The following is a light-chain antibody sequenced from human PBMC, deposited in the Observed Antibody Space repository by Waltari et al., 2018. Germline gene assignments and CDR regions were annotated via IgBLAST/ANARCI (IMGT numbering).Light chain of an antibody. CDR1: QSVSSH. CDR3: QQYDTWPRT. Sequence: EKVMTQFPATLSVSPGERATLSCRASQSVSSHLAWYQKKPGQAHRLLCYGASTRATGIPARFSGSVYGTEVTMTISGLQSDDFAVYYGQQYDTWPRTFGQGTKVEIK. V-gene: IGKV3-15*01. CDR2: GAS. J-gene: IGKJ1*01.